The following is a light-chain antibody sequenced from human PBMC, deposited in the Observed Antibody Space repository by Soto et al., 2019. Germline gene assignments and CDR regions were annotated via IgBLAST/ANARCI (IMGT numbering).Light chain of an antibody. CDR1: SSNIGSNT. CDR3: TAWDDSLNGPL. CDR2: NNN. J-gene: IGLJ2*01. V-gene: IGLV1-44*01. Sequence: QSVLTQPPSASGTPGQRVTISCSGSSSNIGSNTVNLYQQLPGTAPKLLIYNNNQRPSGVPDRFSGSKSGTSASLAISGLQSEDEDDYYCTAWDDSLNGPLFGGGTKLTVL.